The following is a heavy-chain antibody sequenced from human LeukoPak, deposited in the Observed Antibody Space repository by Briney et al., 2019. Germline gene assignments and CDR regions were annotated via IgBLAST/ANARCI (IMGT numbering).Heavy chain of an antibody. V-gene: IGHV4-59*01. D-gene: IGHD5-12*01. J-gene: IGHJ4*02. Sequence: MASETLSLTCTVSGASISSYYWSWIRQPPGKGLEWIGYIYYSGSTNYNPYPKSRVTISVDTSKNQFSLKLSSVTAADTAVYYCARGGYSGYDPFDYWGQGTLVTVSS. CDR3: ARGGYSGYDPFDY. CDR1: GASISSYY. CDR2: IYYSGST.